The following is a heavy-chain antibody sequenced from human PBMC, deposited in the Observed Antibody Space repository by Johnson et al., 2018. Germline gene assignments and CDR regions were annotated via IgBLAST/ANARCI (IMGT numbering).Heavy chain of an antibody. CDR3: ASPMYSRAAFDS. V-gene: IGHV3-33*01. J-gene: IGHJ3*02. Sequence: QVQLVETGGGVVQPGRSLRLSCAASGFTFSSYGMHWVRQAPGKGLEWVAVIWYDGSIKYYADSVKGRFTTSRDNSKNTLYLQMNSLRAEDTAVYYCASPMYSRAAFDSWGQGTMVTVSS. CDR1: GFTFSSYG. D-gene: IGHD6-13*01. CDR2: IWYDGSIK.